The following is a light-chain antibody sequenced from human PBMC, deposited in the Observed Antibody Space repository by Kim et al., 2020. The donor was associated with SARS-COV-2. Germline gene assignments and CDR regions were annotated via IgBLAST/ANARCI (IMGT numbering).Light chain of an antibody. Sequence: LLPGEVPPLSGHASHSVNTYIAWYRPKPRHAPNLLIFDASNRATGIPARFSGSGSGTDFTLTISSLAPEDFAIYYCQQRHNWLTFGGGTKVDIK. V-gene: IGKV3-11*01. CDR1: HSVNTY. CDR3: QQRHNWLT. J-gene: IGKJ4*01. CDR2: DAS.